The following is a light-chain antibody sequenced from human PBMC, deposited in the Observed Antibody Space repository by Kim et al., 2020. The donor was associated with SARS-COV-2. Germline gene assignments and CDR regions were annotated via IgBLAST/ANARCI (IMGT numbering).Light chain of an antibody. J-gene: IGLJ2*01. CDR1: SSNVGGYDY. CDR3: CSYAGSVV. Sequence: PGQSVTISCTGTSSNVGGYDYVSWYQQHPGKAPKLMIYDVTKRPSGVPDRFSGSKSGNTASLTISGLQTEDEADYYCCSYAGSVVFGGGTKLTVL. CDR2: DVT. V-gene: IGLV2-11*01.